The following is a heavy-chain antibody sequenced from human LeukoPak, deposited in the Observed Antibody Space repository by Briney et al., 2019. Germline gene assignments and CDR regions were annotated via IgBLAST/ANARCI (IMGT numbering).Heavy chain of an antibody. V-gene: IGHV3-21*01. CDR3: ARKQGSYGVLLYFDY. D-gene: IGHD5-18*01. J-gene: IGHJ4*02. CDR2: ISSSSSYI. CDR1: GFTFSSYS. Sequence: GGSLRLSCAASGFTFSSYSMNWVRQAPGKGLEWVSSISSSSSYIYYVDSVKGRFTISRDNAKNSLYLQMNSLRAEDTAVYYCARKQGSYGVLLYFDYWGQGTLVTVSS.